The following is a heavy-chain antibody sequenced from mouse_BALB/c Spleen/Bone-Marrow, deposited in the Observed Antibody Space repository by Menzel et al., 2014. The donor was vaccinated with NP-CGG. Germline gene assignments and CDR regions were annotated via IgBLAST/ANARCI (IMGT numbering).Heavy chain of an antibody. V-gene: IGHV7-1*02. CDR3: ARNPRWLLAMDN. Sequence: EVQRVESGGGLVQPGGSLRLSCATSGFTFSDFYMEWVRQPPGKRLEWIAASRNKANDYTTEYSASVKGRFIVSRDTSPSIRSLQMNALRAEDTAIYYCARNPRWLLAMDNWGQGTSVTVSS. J-gene: IGHJ4*01. CDR2: SRNKANDYTT. CDR1: GFTFSDFY. D-gene: IGHD2-3*01.